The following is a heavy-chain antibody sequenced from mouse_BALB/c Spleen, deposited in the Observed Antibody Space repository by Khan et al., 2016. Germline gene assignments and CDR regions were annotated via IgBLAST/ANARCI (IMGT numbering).Heavy chain of an antibody. Sequence: EVQLQESGPDLVKPSQSLSLTCTVTGYSIPSHYSWHWIRHFPGNKLEWMGYIHYSGSTNYNPSLKSRISITRDTSKNQFLLQLNSVTTEDTASYFCATIASCYLYYFDYWGHGTTLTVSS. J-gene: IGHJ2*01. CDR2: IHYSGST. CDR1: GYSIPSHYS. V-gene: IGHV3-1*02. CDR3: ATIASCYLYYFDY. D-gene: IGHD3-1*01.